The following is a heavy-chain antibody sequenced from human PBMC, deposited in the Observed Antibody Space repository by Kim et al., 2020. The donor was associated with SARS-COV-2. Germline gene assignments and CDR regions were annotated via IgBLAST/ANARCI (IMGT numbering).Heavy chain of an antibody. J-gene: IGHJ6*02. CDR3: TRDQVLPTGGDYFYYYYYGMDV. Sequence: GGSLRLSCTASGFTFGDYAMSWVRQAPGKGLGWVGFIRSKAYGGTTEYAASVKDRFTISRDDSKSIAYLQMNSLKTEDTAVYYCTRDQVLPTGGDYFYYYYYGMDVWGQGTTVTVSS. CDR1: GFTFGDYA. V-gene: IGHV3-49*04. D-gene: IGHD4-17*01. CDR2: IRSKAYGGTT.